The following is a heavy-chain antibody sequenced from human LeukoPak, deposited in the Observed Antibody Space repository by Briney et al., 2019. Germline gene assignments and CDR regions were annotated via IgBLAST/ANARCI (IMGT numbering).Heavy chain of an antibody. CDR3: ARDRGLMDIVATITPNWFDP. J-gene: IGHJ5*02. V-gene: IGHV1-18*01. CDR2: ISGYNGNA. D-gene: IGHD5-12*01. Sequence: VASVKVSCKASGYTFTTYGVSWVRQAPGQGLEWMGWISGYNGNANYAQKFHGRVTMTTDTSTSIAYMELRSLRSDDTAVYYCARDRGLMDIVATITPNWFDPWGQGTLVTVSS. CDR1: GYTFTTYG.